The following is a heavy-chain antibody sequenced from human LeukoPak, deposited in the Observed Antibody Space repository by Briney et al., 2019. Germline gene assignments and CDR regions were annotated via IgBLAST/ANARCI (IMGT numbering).Heavy chain of an antibody. CDR3: ATLEGSGWSDY. J-gene: IGHJ4*02. Sequence: GGSLRLSCAASGFTFPTYWMHWVRQTPGKGLVWVSRINSDGSSTNYADSVKGRFTISRDNAKNTLYLQMNSLRAEDTAVYYCATLEGSGWSDYWGQGTLVTVSS. CDR1: GFTFPTYW. CDR2: INSDGSST. V-gene: IGHV3-74*01. D-gene: IGHD6-19*01.